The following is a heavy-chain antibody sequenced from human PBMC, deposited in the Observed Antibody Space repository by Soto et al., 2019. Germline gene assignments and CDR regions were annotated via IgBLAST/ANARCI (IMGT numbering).Heavy chain of an antibody. J-gene: IGHJ6*02. CDR1: GYTFTSYY. D-gene: IGHD3-22*01. CDR2: INPSGGST. V-gene: IGHV1-46*01. Sequence: SVKVSCKASGYTFTSYYMHWVRQAPGQGLEWMGIINPSGGSTSYAQKFQGRVTMTRDTSTSTVYTELSSLRSEDTAVYYCARDTYYYDSSGELLDYGMDVWGQGATVTVSS. CDR3: ARDTYYYDSSGELLDYGMDV.